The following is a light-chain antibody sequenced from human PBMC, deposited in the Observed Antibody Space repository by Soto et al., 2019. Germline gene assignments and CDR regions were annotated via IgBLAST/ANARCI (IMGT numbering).Light chain of an antibody. J-gene: IGKJ1*01. Sequence: DLQMTQSPSSLSASVGDRVTITCRASQIINTYLNWYQQKPGKAPSLLIYTSSNLQSGVPSRFSGSGSGTDFTLTISSLQPEDSATYYCQQSYSFPRTFGQGTKVEFK. CDR3: QQSYSFPRT. V-gene: IGKV1-39*01. CDR1: QIINTY. CDR2: TSS.